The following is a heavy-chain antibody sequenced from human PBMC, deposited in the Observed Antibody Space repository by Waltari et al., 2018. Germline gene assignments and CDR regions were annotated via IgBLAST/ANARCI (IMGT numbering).Heavy chain of an antibody. CDR2: INPNSGGT. CDR3: ARAPYYYGSGSYYNYFQH. J-gene: IGHJ1*01. Sequence: QVQLVQSGAEVKKPGASVKVSCKASGYTFTGYYMHWVRQAPGQGLEWMGRINPNSGGTNYAQKFQGRVTMTRDTSISTAYMELSRLRSDDTAVYYCARAPYYYGSGSYYNYFQHWGQGTLVTVSS. D-gene: IGHD3-10*01. V-gene: IGHV1-2*06. CDR1: GYTFTGYY.